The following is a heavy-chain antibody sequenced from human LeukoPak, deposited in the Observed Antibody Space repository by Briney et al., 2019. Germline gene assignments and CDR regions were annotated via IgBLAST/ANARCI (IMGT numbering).Heavy chain of an antibody. J-gene: IGHJ5*02. CDR2: IYYSGST. D-gene: IGHD6-19*01. Sequence: PSETLSLTCTVSGYSITSAYYWGWIRQPPGKGLEWIGSIYYSGSTYYNPSLKSRVTISVDTSKNQFSLKLSSVTAADTAVYYCAREPGSSGWYDHWGQGTLVTVSS. CDR3: AREPGSSGWYDH. CDR1: GYSITSAYY. V-gene: IGHV4-38-2*02.